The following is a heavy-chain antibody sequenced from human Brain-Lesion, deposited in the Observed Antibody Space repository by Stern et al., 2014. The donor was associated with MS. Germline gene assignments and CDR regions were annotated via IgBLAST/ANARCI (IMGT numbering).Heavy chain of an antibody. CDR1: GGSISSGGYY. CDR3: ARGRVVPGFQYYATDV. V-gene: IGHV4-61*02. CDR2: IFNSGST. J-gene: IGHJ6*02. Sequence: QLQLQESGPGLVKPSQTLSLSCTVSGGSISSGGYYWSWIRQPAGKGLEWIGRIFNSGSTSYNPPLKGGSPISIATPKTHFPRRRNPMTAADTAVYYCARGRVVPGFQYYATDVWGQGTTVIVSS. D-gene: IGHD2-2*01.